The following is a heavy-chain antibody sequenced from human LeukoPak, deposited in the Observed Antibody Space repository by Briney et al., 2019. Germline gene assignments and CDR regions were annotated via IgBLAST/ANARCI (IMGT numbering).Heavy chain of an antibody. Sequence: ASVKVSCKASGYSFTTYYMQWVRQAPGQGPEWMGIINPSGGSTSYAQKFQGRVTMTRDTSTSTVYMELSSLRSEDTAVYHCARVMDSGSFGAAFDIWGQGSMFTVSS. CDR1: GYSFTTYY. J-gene: IGHJ3*02. CDR3: ARVMDSGSFGAAFDI. CDR2: INPSGGST. D-gene: IGHD1-26*01. V-gene: IGHV1-46*01.